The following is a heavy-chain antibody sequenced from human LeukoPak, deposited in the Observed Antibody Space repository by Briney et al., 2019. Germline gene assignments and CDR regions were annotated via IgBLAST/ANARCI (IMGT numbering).Heavy chain of an antibody. V-gene: IGHV4-4*07. CDR3: ARSAFIVVVTAPSYYFDY. J-gene: IGHJ4*02. CDR2: IYTSGST. Sequence: SETLSLTCTVSGGSISSYYWSWIRQPAGKGLEWIGRIYTSGSTNYNPSLKSRVTMSVDTSKNQFSLKLSSVTAADTAVYYCARSAFIVVVTAPSYYFDYWGQGTLVTVSS. D-gene: IGHD2-21*02. CDR1: GGSISSYY.